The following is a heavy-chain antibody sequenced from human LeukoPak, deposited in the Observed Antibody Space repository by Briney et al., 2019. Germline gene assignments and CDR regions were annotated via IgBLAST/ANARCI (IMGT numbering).Heavy chain of an antibody. CDR1: GYTFTSYG. CDR3: ARDPPGNMITFGGVIALPFDY. Sequence: ASVKVSCKASGYTFTSYGISWVRQAPGQGLEWMGWISAYNGKTNYAQKFQGRVTMTTDTSTSTAYMELRSLRSDDTAVYDCARDPPGNMITFGGVIALPFDYWGQGTLVIVSS. J-gene: IGHJ4*02. CDR2: ISAYNGKT. D-gene: IGHD3-16*02. V-gene: IGHV1-18*01.